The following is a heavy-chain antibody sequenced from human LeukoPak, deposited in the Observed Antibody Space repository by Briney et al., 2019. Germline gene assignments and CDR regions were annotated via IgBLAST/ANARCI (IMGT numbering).Heavy chain of an antibody. V-gene: IGHV3-9*01. Sequence: GGSLRLSCAASGFTFDDYAMHWVRQAPGKGLEWVSGISWNSGSIGYADSVKGRFTISRDNAKNSLYLQMNSLRAEDTALYYCAKDSSQGVYYYYGMDVWGQGTTVTVSS. CDR1: GFTFDDYA. CDR3: AKDSSQGVYYYYGMDV. CDR2: ISWNSGSI. J-gene: IGHJ6*02.